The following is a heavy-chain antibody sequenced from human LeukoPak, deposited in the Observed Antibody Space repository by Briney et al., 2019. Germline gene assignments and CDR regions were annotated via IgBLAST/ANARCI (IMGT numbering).Heavy chain of an antibody. CDR2: IYSGGST. D-gene: IGHD6-13*01. Sequence: GGSLRLSWAASGFPVSSNYMSWVRQAPGKGLEWVSVIYSGGSTYYADPVKGRFTISRDNSKNTLYLQMNSLRAEDTAVYYCARIRPRAAADYWGQGTLVTVSS. V-gene: IGHV3-53*01. J-gene: IGHJ4*02. CDR1: GFPVSSNY. CDR3: ARIRPRAAADY.